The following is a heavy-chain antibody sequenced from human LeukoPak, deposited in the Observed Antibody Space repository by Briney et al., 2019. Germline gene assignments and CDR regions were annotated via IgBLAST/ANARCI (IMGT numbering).Heavy chain of an antibody. Sequence: NPSETLSLTCTVSGGSITNYYWSWIRQPPGKGLEWIGYIYTSGSTNYNPSLKSRVTISVDTSENQFSLNLSSVTAADTAVYYWARHSGYRSYYFDHWGQGTLVTVSS. CDR2: IYTSGST. V-gene: IGHV4-4*09. CDR1: GGSITNYY. J-gene: IGHJ4*02. D-gene: IGHD5-12*01. CDR3: ARHSGYRSYYFDH.